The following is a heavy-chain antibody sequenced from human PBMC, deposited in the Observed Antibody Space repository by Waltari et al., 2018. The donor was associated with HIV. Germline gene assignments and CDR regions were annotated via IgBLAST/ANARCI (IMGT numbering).Heavy chain of an antibody. CDR1: GYSFTSYW. V-gene: IGHV5-10-1*01. CDR3: ARQLGVVPAAISNGFDP. Sequence: EVQLVQSGAEVKKPGESLRISCKGSGYSFTSYWISWVRQMPGKGLEWMGRIDPLDPYPTYSPSFQGHVTISADKSISTAYLQWSSLKASDTAMYYCARQLGVVPAAISNGFDPWGQGTLVTVSS. J-gene: IGHJ5*02. CDR2: IDPLDPYP. D-gene: IGHD2-2*02.